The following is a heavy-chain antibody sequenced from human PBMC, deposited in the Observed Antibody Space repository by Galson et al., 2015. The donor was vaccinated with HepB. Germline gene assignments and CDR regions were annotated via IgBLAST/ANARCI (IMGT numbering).Heavy chain of an antibody. J-gene: IGHJ4*02. V-gene: IGHV5-51*01. CDR2: IYPGDSDT. CDR3: ARGRDGYINPIPLDY. D-gene: IGHD5-24*01. CDR1: GYSFTSYW. Sequence: QSGAEMKKPGESLKISCKGSGYSFTSYWIGWVRQMPGKGLEWMGIIYPGDSDTRYSPSFQGQVTISADKSISTAYLQWSSLKASDTAMYYCARGRDGYINPIPLDYWGQGTLVTVSS.